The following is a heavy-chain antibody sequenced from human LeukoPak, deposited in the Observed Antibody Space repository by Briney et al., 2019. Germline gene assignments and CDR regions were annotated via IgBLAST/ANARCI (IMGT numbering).Heavy chain of an antibody. J-gene: IGHJ5*02. CDR3: ARDRVGGYSGYDT. Sequence: PSETLSLTCTVSGGSISSRYWSWIRQPPGKGLEWIGHIYYSGSTNYNPSLKSRVTISVDTSKNQFSLKLSSVTAADTAVYYCARDRVGGYSGYDTWGQGTLVTVSS. CDR2: IYYSGST. D-gene: IGHD5-12*01. V-gene: IGHV4-59*11. CDR1: GGSISSRY.